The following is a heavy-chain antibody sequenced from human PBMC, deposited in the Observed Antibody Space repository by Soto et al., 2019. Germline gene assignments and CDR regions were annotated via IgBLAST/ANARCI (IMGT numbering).Heavy chain of an antibody. CDR2: IYYSGST. CDR3: ARDVGCNDSSGYLDLCPPDAFDI. D-gene: IGHD3-22*01. V-gene: IGHV4-31*03. Sequence: QVQLQESGPGLVKPSQTLSLTCTVSGGSISSGGYYWSWIRQHPGKGLEWIGYIYYSGSTYYNPSLKSRVTISVDTSKNQFSLKLSSVTAADTAVYYCARDVGCNDSSGYLDLCPPDAFDIWGQGTMVTVSS. J-gene: IGHJ3*02. CDR1: GGSISSGGYY.